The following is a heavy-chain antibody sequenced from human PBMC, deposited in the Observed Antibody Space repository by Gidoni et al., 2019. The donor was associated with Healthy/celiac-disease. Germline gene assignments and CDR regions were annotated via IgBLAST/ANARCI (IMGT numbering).Heavy chain of an antibody. CDR3: ARLSKGSWYYFDY. CDR1: GFTVRSKY. J-gene: IGHJ4*02. Sequence: VQLVEPGGGWIQPGGSLRLDCAAPGFTVRSKYRSWFRQAPGKGLEWVSVIYSGGSTYDADYVKGRFTISRDNSKNTLYLQMNSLRAEDTAVYYCARLSKGSWYYFDYWGQGTLVTVSS. CDR2: IYSGGST. D-gene: IGHD2-15*01. V-gene: IGHV3-53*01.